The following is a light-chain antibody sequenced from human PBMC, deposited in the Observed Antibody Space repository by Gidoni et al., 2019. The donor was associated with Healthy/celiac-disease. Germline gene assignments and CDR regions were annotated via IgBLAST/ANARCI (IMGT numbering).Light chain of an antibody. CDR1: QNILYSSNNKNY. CDR3: QQYYSTPLT. Sequence: DIVMTQSPDSLAVSLGERATIHCKSSQNILYSSNNKNYLAWYQQKQGQPPKLLIYWASTRESGVPDRFSGSGSGTDFTLTISSLQAEDVAVYYCQQYYSTPLTFGGGTKVEIK. V-gene: IGKV4-1*01. J-gene: IGKJ4*01. CDR2: WAS.